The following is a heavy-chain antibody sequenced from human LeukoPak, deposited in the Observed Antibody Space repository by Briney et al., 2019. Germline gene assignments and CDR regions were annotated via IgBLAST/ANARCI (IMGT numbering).Heavy chain of an antibody. D-gene: IGHD3-3*01. J-gene: IGHJ4*02. CDR3: ARESLSYTIFGVVPEAGFDY. CDR1: GYSISSGYY. Sequence: SETLSLTCTVSGYSISSGYYWGWIRQPPGKGLEWIGSIYHSGSTYYNPSLKSRVTISVDTSKNQFSLKLSSVTAADTAVYYCARESLSYTIFGVVPEAGFDYWGQGTLVTVSS. V-gene: IGHV4-38-2*02. CDR2: IYHSGST.